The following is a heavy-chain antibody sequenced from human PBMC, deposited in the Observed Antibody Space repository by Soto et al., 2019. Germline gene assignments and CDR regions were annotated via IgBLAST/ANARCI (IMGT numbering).Heavy chain of an antibody. J-gene: IGHJ6*02. CDR3: ARGRIAAAGTGV. D-gene: IGHD6-13*01. CDR1: GGSISSYY. CDR2: IYYSGST. V-gene: IGHV4-59*01. Sequence: QVQLQESGPGLVKPSETLSLTCTVSGGSISSYYWSWIRQPPGKGLEWIGYIYYSGSTNYNPSLKSLGTISVDTSKNQFSLKLSSVTAADTAVYYCARGRIAAAGTGVWGQGTTVTVSS.